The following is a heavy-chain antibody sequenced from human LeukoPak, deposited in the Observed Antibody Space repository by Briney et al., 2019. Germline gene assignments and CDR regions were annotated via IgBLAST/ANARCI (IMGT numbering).Heavy chain of an antibody. Sequence: SETLSLTCAVYGGSFSGYYWSWIRQPPGKGLEWIGEINHSGSTNYNPSLKSRVTISVDTSKNQFSLKLSSVTAADTAVYYCARGRGRWVTTGWFDPRGQGTLVTVSS. CDR1: GGSFSGYY. J-gene: IGHJ5*02. V-gene: IGHV4-34*01. CDR2: INHSGST. D-gene: IGHD4-17*01. CDR3: ARGRGRWVTTGWFDP.